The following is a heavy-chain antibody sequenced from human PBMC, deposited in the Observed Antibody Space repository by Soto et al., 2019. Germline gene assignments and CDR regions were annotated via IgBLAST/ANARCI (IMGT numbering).Heavy chain of an antibody. D-gene: IGHD2-15*01. CDR2: IGTAGDT. CDR3: ARGQEVGAHFFDS. CDR1: GFTFSGFD. V-gene: IGHV3-13*01. J-gene: IGHJ4*02. Sequence: PGGSLRLSCEASGFTFSGFDRHWVRQPTGKGLEWVSTIGTAGDTYYAVSVKGRFTISRDNAKNSLSLQMNSLRAGDTAVYFCARGQEVGAHFFDSWGQGTQVIVYS.